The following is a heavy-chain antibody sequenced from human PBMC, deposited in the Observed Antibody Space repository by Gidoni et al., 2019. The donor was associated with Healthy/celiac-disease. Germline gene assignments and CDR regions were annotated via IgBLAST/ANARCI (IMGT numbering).Heavy chain of an antibody. CDR2: SYHSGST. CDR1: GCSISSGGYS. Sequence: QLQLQESGSGLVTPSQTLSLTCAVSGCSISSGGYSWSWIRQPPGKGLEWIGYSYHSGSTYYNPSLKSRVTISVDRSKNQFSLKLSSVTAADTAVYYCATNYGDQADSFDYWGQGTLVTVSS. V-gene: IGHV4-30-2*01. CDR3: ATNYGDQADSFDY. D-gene: IGHD4-17*01. J-gene: IGHJ4*02.